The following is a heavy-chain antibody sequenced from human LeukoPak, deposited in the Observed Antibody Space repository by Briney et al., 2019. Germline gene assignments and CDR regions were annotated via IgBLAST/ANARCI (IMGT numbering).Heavy chain of an antibody. D-gene: IGHD2-15*01. CDR2: ISSSSSYI. Sequence: PGGSLRLSCAASGFTFSSYSMNWVRQAPGKGLEWVSSISSSSSYIYYADSVKGRFTISRDNAKNSLYLQMNSLRAEDTAVYYCVVVVVAAINWFDPWGQGTPVTVSS. J-gene: IGHJ5*02. CDR1: GFTFSSYS. CDR3: VVVVVAAINWFDP. V-gene: IGHV3-21*01.